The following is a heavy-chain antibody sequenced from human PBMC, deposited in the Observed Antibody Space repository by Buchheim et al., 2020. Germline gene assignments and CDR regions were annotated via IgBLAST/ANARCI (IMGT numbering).Heavy chain of an antibody. CDR3: ARRGRNFYFDY. Sequence: VQLVESGGGLVKPGGSLRLSCAASGLTFSNYEMNWVRQAPGKGLEWVAVISYDGRSKYYADSVKGRFTISRDNSKNTLYLQMNSLRVEDTAVYYCARRGRNFYFDYWGRGTL. V-gene: IGHV3-30*04. CDR2: ISYDGRSK. J-gene: IGHJ4*02. CDR1: GLTFSNYE. D-gene: IGHD1-7*01.